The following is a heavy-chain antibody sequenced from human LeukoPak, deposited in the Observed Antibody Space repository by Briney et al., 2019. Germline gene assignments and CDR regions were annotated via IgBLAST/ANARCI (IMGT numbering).Heavy chain of an antibody. D-gene: IGHD2-2*01. CDR1: GGSVSSGSYY. V-gene: IGHV4-61*01. CDR3: ARRLTQYDCFDP. J-gene: IGHJ5*02. CDR2: IYYSGST. Sequence: PSETLSLTCTVSGGSVSSGSYYWSWIRQPPGKGLEWIGYIYYSGSTNYNPSLKSRVTISVDTSKIQFSLKLSSVTAADTAVYYCARRLTQYDCFDPWGQGILVTVSS.